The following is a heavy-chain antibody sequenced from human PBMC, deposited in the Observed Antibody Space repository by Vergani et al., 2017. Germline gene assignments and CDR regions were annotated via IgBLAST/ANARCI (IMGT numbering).Heavy chain of an antibody. V-gene: IGHV1-69*08. CDR2: IIPILGIA. CDR3: ARDLTNAYGMDV. J-gene: IGHJ6*02. Sequence: QVQLVQSGAEVKKPGSSVKVSCKASGGTFSSYTISWVRQAPGKGLEWMGRIIPILGIANYAQKFQGRVTITADKSTSTAYMELSSLRSEDTAVYYCARDLTNAYGMDVWGQGTTVTVSS. CDR1: GGTFSSYT. D-gene: IGHD1-1*01.